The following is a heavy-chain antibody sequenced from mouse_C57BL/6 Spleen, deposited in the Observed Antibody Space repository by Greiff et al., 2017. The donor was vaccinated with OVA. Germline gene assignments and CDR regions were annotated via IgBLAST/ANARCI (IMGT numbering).Heavy chain of an antibody. J-gene: IGHJ2*01. CDR3: ARLGDYDYFDY. V-gene: IGHV1-66*01. D-gene: IGHD2-4*01. CDR1: GYSFTSYY. Sequence: QVQLQQSGPELVKPGASVKISCKASGYSFTSYYIHWVKQRPGQGLEWIGWIYPGSGNTKYNEKFKGKATLTADTSSSTAYMQLNSLTSEDSAVYYCARLGDYDYFDYWGQGTTLTVSS. CDR2: IYPGSGNT.